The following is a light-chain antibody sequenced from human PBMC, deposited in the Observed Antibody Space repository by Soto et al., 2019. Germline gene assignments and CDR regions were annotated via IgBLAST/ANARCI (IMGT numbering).Light chain of an antibody. CDR2: DAS. CDR3: HQYNSYSWT. CDR1: QSISSW. V-gene: IGKV1-5*01. J-gene: IGKJ1*01. Sequence: DIQMTQSPSTLSASVGDRVTITCRASQSISSWLAWYQQKPGKAPKLLIYDASSLESGVPSRFSGSGSGTAFTLTISSLQPGDFATYYCHQYNSYSWTFGQGTEVEIK.